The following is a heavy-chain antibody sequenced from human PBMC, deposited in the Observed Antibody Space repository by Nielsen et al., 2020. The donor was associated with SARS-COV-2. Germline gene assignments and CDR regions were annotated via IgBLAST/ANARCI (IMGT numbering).Heavy chain of an antibody. Sequence: SETLSLTCTVSGGSISSYYWSWIRQPPGKGLEWIGEINHSGSTNYNPSLKSRVTISVDTSKNQFSLKLSSVTAADTAVYYCARAARITMVRGVSYYYGMDVWGQGTTVTVSS. D-gene: IGHD3-10*01. J-gene: IGHJ6*02. CDR2: INHSGST. CDR1: GGSISSYY. CDR3: ARAARITMVRGVSYYYGMDV. V-gene: IGHV4-34*01.